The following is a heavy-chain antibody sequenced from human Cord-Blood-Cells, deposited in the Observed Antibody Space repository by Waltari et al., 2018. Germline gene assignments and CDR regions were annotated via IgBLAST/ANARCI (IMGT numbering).Heavy chain of an antibody. CDR1: GGSIISSSYY. D-gene: IGHD4-17*01. Sequence: QLQLQESGPGLVQPSETLSLTCTVSGGSIISSSYYLGWIRQPPGKGLEWIGSIYYSGSTYYNPSLKSRVTISVDTSKNQFSLKLSSVTAADTAVYYCARQGGMTTVTHFDYWGQGTLVTVSS. CDR2: IYYSGST. CDR3: ARQGGMTTVTHFDY. J-gene: IGHJ4*02. V-gene: IGHV4-39*07.